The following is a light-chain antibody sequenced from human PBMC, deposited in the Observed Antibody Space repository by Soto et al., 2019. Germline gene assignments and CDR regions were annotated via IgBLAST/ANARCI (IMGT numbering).Light chain of an antibody. Sequence: DIQMTQSPSSLSASIGGRVTFTCRACQSISSSLNWYRQKPGKAPDLLIYGASSLQSGVPSRISGSGSGTDFTLTFSSLQPEDFATYYCQQSYSTPLTFGGGTKVEIK. CDR1: QSISSS. V-gene: IGKV1-39*01. CDR2: GAS. CDR3: QQSYSTPLT. J-gene: IGKJ4*01.